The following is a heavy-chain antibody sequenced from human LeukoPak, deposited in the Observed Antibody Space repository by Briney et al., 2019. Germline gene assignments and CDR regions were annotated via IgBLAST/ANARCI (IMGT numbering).Heavy chain of an antibody. J-gene: IGHJ5*02. CDR3: ARHRIAALSWFDP. CDR2: INPNSGGT. V-gene: IGHV1-2*02. Sequence: ASVKVSCKASGYTFTGYYMHWVRQAPGQGLEWVGWINPNSGGTNYAQKLQGRVTMTRDTSISTAYMELSRLRSDDTAVYYCARHRIAALSWFDPWGQGTLVTVSS. CDR1: GYTFTGYY. D-gene: IGHD6-6*01.